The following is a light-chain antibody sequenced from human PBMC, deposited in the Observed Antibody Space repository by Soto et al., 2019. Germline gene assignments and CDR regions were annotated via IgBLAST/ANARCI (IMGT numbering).Light chain of an antibody. Sequence: QSALTQPASVSGSPGQSITISCTGTSSNVGGYIYVSWYQQHPGKAPKLIIYEVSNRPSGVSDRFSGSKSGNTASLTISGLQAEDEADYYCGSYTTSSALAVFGTGTKVTVL. CDR2: EVS. CDR3: GSYTTSSALAV. J-gene: IGLJ1*01. V-gene: IGLV2-14*01. CDR1: SSNVGGYIY.